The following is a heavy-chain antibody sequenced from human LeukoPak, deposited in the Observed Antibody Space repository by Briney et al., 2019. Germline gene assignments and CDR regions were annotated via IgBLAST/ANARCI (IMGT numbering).Heavy chain of an antibody. J-gene: IGHJ4*02. CDR3: VRDPSGSGSAFDS. CDR1: GFIFSNDA. D-gene: IGHD1-1*01. Sequence: GGSLRLSCAASGFIFSNDAMHWVCQAPGKGLEWVAFIWFDGSDKHYADSVKGRFTISRDNSEDTLYLQMNSLRAEDTAVYYCVRDPSGSGSAFDSWGQGALVTVSS. CDR2: IWFDGSDK. V-gene: IGHV3-33*01.